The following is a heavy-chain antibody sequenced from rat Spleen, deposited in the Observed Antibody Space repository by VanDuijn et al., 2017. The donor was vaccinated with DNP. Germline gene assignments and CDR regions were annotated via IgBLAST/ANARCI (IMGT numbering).Heavy chain of an antibody. J-gene: IGHJ2*01. Sequence: EVQLVESDGGLVQPGRSLKLSCAASGFTFSDYYMAWVRQAPTKGLEWVATISYDGSSTYYRDSVKGRFTISRDNAKSTLYLQMDSLRSEDTATYYCARDGYYHYYFDYWGQGVMVTVSS. D-gene: IGHD1-12*03. CDR3: ARDGYYHYYFDY. CDR2: ISYDGSST. CDR1: GFTFSDYY. V-gene: IGHV5-29*01.